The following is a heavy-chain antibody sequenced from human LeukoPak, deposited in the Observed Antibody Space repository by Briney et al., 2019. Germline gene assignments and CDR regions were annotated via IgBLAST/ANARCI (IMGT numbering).Heavy chain of an antibody. J-gene: IGHJ3*02. V-gene: IGHV4-61*02. CDR2: IYTSGST. D-gene: IGHD6-13*01. CDR3: ARETYSSSWRNAFDI. CDR1: GGSISSGSYY. Sequence: SQTLSLTCTVSGGSISSGSYYWSWIRQPAGKGLEWIGRIYTSGSTNYNPSLKSRVTISVDTSKNQFSLKLSSVTAADTAVYYCARETYSSSWRNAFDIWGQGTMVTVSS.